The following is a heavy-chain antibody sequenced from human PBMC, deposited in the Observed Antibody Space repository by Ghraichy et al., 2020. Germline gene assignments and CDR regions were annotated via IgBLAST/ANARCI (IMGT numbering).Heavy chain of an antibody. CDR1: GGSISSSSYY. CDR2: IYYSGST. D-gene: IGHD6-19*01. V-gene: IGHV4-39*01. Sequence: SETLSLTCTVSGGSISSSSYYWGWIRQPPGKGLEWIGSIYYSGSTYYNPSLKSRVTISVDTSKNQFSLKLSSVTAADTAVYYCARRASPAQQWQVHWFDPWGQGTLVTVSS. CDR3: ARRASPAQQWQVHWFDP. J-gene: IGHJ5*02.